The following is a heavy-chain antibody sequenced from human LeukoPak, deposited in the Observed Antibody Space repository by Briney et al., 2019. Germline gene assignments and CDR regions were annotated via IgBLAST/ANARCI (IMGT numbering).Heavy chain of an antibody. CDR1: GFTFNSYA. Sequence: GGSLRLPCAASGFTFNSYAMHWVRQAPGKGLEWVAVISYDGSNKYYADSVKGRFTISRDNSKNTLYLQMNSLRAEDTAVYYCARENDFWSGYTKTIDYWGQGTLVTVSS. CDR2: ISYDGSNK. J-gene: IGHJ4*02. D-gene: IGHD3-3*01. CDR3: ARENDFWSGYTKTIDY. V-gene: IGHV3-30-3*01.